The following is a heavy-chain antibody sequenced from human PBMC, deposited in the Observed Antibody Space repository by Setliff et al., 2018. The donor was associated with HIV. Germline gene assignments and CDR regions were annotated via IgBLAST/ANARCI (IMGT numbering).Heavy chain of an antibody. CDR2: INWNSDNI. CDR3: AKDWVKGRDIAQAVDAFDI. J-gene: IGHJ3*02. Sequence: GGSLRLSCAASGFTFDDYAMHWVRLTPGKGLEWVSGINWNSDNIGYAGSVKGRFTISRDNAKNSLHLQMNSLRAEDTASYYCAKDWVKGRDIAQAVDAFDIWGQGTMVTVSS. CDR1: GFTFDDYA. D-gene: IGHD6-13*01. V-gene: IGHV3-9*01.